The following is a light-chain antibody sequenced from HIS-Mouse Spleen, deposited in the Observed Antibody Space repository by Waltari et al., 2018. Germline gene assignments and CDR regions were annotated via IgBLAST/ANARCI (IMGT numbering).Light chain of an antibody. Sequence: EIVLTQPPGTLSLSPGERATLSCRASQSVSSSYLAWYQQKPGQAPRLLIYGASSRATGIPDRFSGSESGTDFTLTISRLEPEDFAVYYCQQYGSSPSAFGQVTKLEIK. CDR1: QSVSSSY. CDR2: GAS. CDR3: QQYGSSPSA. V-gene: IGKV3-20*01. J-gene: IGKJ2*01.